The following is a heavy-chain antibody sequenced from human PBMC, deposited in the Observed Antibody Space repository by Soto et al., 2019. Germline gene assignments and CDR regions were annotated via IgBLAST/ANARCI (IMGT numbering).Heavy chain of an antibody. V-gene: IGHV1-3*01. CDR1: GYTFTSYA. CDR3: ARSNVVVTARDY. CDR2: INAGNGNT. Sequence: VSVKVSCKASGYTFTSYAMHWVRQAPRQRLEWMGWINAGNGNTKYSQKFQGRVTITRDTSASTAYMELSSLRSEDTAVYYCARSNVVVTARDYWGQGTLVTVSS. D-gene: IGHD2-21*02. J-gene: IGHJ4*02.